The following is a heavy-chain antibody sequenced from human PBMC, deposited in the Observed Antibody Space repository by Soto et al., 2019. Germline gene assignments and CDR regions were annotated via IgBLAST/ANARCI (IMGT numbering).Heavy chain of an antibody. CDR1: GYTFTSYG. CDR3: ARDPAMSYFDY. CDR2: ISAYNGNT. J-gene: IGHJ4*02. Sequence: GASVKVSCKASGYTFTSYGISWVRQAPGQGLEWMGWISAYNGNTNYAQRLQGRVTMTTDTSTSTACMELRSLRSDDTAVYYCARDPAMSYFDYWGQGTLVTVSS. V-gene: IGHV1-18*01.